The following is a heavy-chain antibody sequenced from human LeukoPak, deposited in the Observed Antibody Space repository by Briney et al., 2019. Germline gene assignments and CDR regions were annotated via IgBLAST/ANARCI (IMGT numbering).Heavy chain of an antibody. CDR2: IGGGDT. V-gene: IGHV3-23*01. CDR3: AKDWIPYNRNFDCFDF. J-gene: IGHJ4*02. Sequence: GGSLRLSCTTFGIPFNIYAMSWVRQAPGKGLEWVSTIGGGDTYYSDSVEGRFTISRDDSKSTVYLQMNSLRAEDTAVYYCAKDWIPYNRNFDCFDFWGQGALVTVSS. D-gene: IGHD3-9*01. CDR1: GIPFNIYA.